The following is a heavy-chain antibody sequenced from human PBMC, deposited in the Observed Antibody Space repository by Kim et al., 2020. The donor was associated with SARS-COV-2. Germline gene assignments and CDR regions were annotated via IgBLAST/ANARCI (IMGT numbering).Heavy chain of an antibody. J-gene: IGHJ4*02. CDR2: ISGYNGNT. CDR3: ARTVKYYFTAGFDY. Sequence: ASVKVSCRASGYTFTNHAISWVRQAPGQGLEWMGWISGYNGNTNYAQRLQGRVTMTTDTSTSTAYMELRSLRSDDTAVYYCARTVKYYFTAGFDYWGQG. V-gene: IGHV1-18*04. D-gene: IGHD3-10*01. CDR1: GYTFTNHA.